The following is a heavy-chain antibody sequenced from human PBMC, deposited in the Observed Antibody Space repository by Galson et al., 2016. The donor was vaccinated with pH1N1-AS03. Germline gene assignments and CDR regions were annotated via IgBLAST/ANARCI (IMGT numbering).Heavy chain of an antibody. CDR3: ARHSQCTRGTCYSSYFHALDV. V-gene: IGHV5-51*01. CDR2: FHPGDSDT. J-gene: IGHJ6*02. Sequence: QSGTEVKKPGESLNISCQGSGYRFSTYYIAWVRQMPGKGLEWMGIFHPGDSDTKYHPSFQGLVTMSADKSTNTAYLHWSSLKASDTTIYYCARHSQCTRGTCYSSYFHALDVWGRGTAVTVS. D-gene: IGHD4-11*01. CDR1: GYRFSTYY.